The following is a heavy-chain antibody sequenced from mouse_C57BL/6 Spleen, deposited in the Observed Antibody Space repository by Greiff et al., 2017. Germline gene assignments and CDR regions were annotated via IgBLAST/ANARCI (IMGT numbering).Heavy chain of an antibody. J-gene: IGHJ3*01. CDR2: ISSGGSYT. D-gene: IGHD2-3*01. CDR3: ARHDDSSWFAY. Sequence: EVKLVESGGDLVKPGGSLKLSCAASGFTFRSYGMSWVRQTPDKRLEWVATISSGGSYTYYPDSVKGRFTISRDNAKNTLYLQMSSLKSEDTAMYYCARHDDSSWFAYWGQGTLVTVSA. CDR1: GFTFRSYG. V-gene: IGHV5-6*02.